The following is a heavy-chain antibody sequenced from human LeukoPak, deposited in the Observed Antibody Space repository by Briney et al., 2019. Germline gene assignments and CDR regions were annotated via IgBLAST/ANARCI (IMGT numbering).Heavy chain of an antibody. D-gene: IGHD2-2*01. CDR2: ISYDGSNK. Sequence: GGSLRLSCAASGFTFSNYGMHWVRQAPGKGLEWVAVISYDGSNKYYADSVKGRFTISRDDSKNTLYLQMNRLRAEDTAVYYCANNAIEYQLLYVDYWGQGTLVTVSS. CDR3: ANNAIEYQLLYVDY. CDR1: GFTFSNYG. V-gene: IGHV3-30*18. J-gene: IGHJ4*02.